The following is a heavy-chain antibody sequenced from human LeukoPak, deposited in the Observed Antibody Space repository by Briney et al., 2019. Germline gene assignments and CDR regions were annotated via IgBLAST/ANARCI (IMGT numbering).Heavy chain of an antibody. J-gene: IGHJ5*02. D-gene: IGHD2-2*01. CDR2: IYYSGST. V-gene: IGHV4-30-4*08. Sequence: PSQTLSLTCTVSGGSISSGDYYWSWIRQPPGKGLEWIGYIYYSGSTYYNPSLKSRVTISVDTSKNQFSLKLSSVTAADTAVYYCARYCSSTNSFGPWGQGTLVTVSS. CDR1: GGSISSGDYY. CDR3: ARYCSSTNSFGP.